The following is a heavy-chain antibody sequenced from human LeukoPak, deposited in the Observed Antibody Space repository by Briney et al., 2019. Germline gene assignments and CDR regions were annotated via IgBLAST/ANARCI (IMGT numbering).Heavy chain of an antibody. CDR1: GFTLSSFY. D-gene: IGHD5-18*01. CDR3: AKDTGYNYGYDY. Sequence: GGSLRLSCAASGFTLSSFYMDWVRQAPGKGLEWVASISSRSIHIYYADSVKGRFTISRDNSKNTLYLQMNSLRAEDTAIYYCAKDTGYNYGYDYWGQGTLATVSS. V-gene: IGHV3-21*04. CDR2: ISSRSIHI. J-gene: IGHJ4*02.